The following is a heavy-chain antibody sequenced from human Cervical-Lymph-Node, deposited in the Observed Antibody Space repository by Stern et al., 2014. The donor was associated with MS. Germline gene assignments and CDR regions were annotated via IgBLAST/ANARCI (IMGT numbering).Heavy chain of an antibody. CDR2: IYYSGRT. V-gene: IGHV4-39*01. J-gene: IGHJ4*02. CDR1: GGSISSSSYY. CDR3: ARPDYDILTGYYRGFDY. D-gene: IGHD3-9*01. Sequence: QLQLQESGPGLVKPSETLSLTCTVSGGSISSSSYYWGWIRQPPGKGLEGIGGIYYSGRTYYNPSLKSRVTISVDTSHNQFSLKLSSVTAADTAVYYCARPDYDILTGYYRGFDYWGQGTLVTVSS.